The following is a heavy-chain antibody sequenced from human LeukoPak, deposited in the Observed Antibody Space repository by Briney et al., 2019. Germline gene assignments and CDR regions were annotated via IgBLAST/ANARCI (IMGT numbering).Heavy chain of an antibody. CDR2: ISYDGSNK. CDR1: GFTFGSYA. CDR3: ARVGAMGAFDI. V-gene: IGHV3-30*14. D-gene: IGHD1-26*01. Sequence: GGSLRLSCAASGFTFGSYAMHWVRQAPGKGLEWVAVISYDGSNKYYADSVKGRFTISRDNSKNTLYLQMGSLRAEDMAVYYCARVGAMGAFDIWGQGTMVTVSS. J-gene: IGHJ3*02.